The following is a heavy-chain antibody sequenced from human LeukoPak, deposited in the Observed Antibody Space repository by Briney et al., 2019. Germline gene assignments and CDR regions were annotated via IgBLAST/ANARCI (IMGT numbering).Heavy chain of an antibody. CDR1: GESFSGYY. V-gene: IGHV4-34*01. CDR2: INHSGST. D-gene: IGHD3-10*01. CDR3: ARGYYYGSGSYYRH. J-gene: IGHJ4*02. Sequence: SETLSLTCAVYGESFSGYYWSWIRQPPGKGLEWIGEINHSGSTNYNPSLKSRVTISVDTSKNQFSLKLSSVTAADTAVYYCARGYYYGSGSYYRHWGQGTLVTVSS.